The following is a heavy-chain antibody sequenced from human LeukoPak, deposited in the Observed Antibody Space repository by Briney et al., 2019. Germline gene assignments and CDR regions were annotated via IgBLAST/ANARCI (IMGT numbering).Heavy chain of an antibody. V-gene: IGHV4-4*02. D-gene: IGHD5-24*01. J-gene: IGHJ4*02. CDR3: ARCRREGYNWGPSDY. CDR1: GGPISSNNW. CDR2: IHHSGTT. Sequence: PSETLSLTCAVSGGPISSNNWWSWVRQSPGKGLEWIGEIHHSGTTNYNPSLKSRVTISIDKSKNQFSLNLSSVTAADTAIYYCARCRREGYNWGPSDYWGQGTLVAVSS.